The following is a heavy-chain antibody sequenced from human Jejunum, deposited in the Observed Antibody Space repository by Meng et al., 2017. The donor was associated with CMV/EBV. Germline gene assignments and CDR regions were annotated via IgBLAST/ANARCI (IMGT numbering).Heavy chain of an antibody. CDR1: GGSFNGYY. Sequence: QVQLQQWGAGLLKPSETLSLPCAVYGGSFNGYYWSWVRQPPGKGLEWIGEINHNGNTNYNPSLKSRVTVSLDTSKNQFSLLLTSVTAADTAVYYCSRGLSDIFWGQGTLVTVSS. D-gene: IGHD3-9*01. CDR3: SRGLSDIF. V-gene: IGHV4-34*02. CDR2: INHNGNT. J-gene: IGHJ4*02.